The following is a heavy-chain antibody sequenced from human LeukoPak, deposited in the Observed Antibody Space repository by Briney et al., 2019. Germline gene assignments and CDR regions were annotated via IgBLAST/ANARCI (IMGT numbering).Heavy chain of an antibody. CDR3: ARGGQWLVLSDDAFDI. D-gene: IGHD6-19*01. J-gene: IGHJ3*02. CDR2: MNPNSGNT. CDR1: GYTFTSYD. Sequence: ASVKVSCKASGYTFTSYDINWVRQATGQGLEWMGWMNPNSGNTGYAQKFQGRVTMTRNTSISTAYMELSSLRYEDTAVYYCARGGQWLVLSDDAFDIWGQGTMVTVSS. V-gene: IGHV1-8*01.